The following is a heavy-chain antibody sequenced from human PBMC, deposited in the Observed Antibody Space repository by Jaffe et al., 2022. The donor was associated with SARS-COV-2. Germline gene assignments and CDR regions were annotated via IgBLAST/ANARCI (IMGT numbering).Heavy chain of an antibody. V-gene: IGHV3-9*01. D-gene: IGHD1-7*01. J-gene: IGHJ4*02. CDR3: AKDVVRRVELKQYFDY. CDR2: ISWNSGSI. CDR1: GFTFDDYA. Sequence: EVQLVESGGGLVQPGRSLRLSCAASGFTFDDYAMHWVRQAPGKGLEWVSGISWNSGSIGYADSVKGRFTISRDNAKNSLYLQMNSLRAEDTALYYCAKDVVRRVELKQYFDYWGQGTLVTVSS.